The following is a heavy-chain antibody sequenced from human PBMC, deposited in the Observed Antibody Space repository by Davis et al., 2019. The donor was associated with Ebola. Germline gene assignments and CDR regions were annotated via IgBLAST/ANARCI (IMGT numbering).Heavy chain of an antibody. CDR3: AAAIPNCSGGSCYSAEGWFDP. Sequence: SVKVSCKASGFTFTSSAVQWVRQARGQRLEWIGWIVVGSGNTNYAQKFQERVTITRDMSTSTAYMELSSLRSEDTAVYYCAAAIPNCSGGSCYSAEGWFDPWGQGTLVTVSS. J-gene: IGHJ5*02. V-gene: IGHV1-58*01. D-gene: IGHD2-15*01. CDR1: GFTFTSSA. CDR2: IVVGSGNT.